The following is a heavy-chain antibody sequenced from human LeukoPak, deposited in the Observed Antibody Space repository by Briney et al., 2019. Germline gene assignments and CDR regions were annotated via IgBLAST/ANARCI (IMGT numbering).Heavy chain of an antibody. CDR3: AKTGNYNWNGFDY. Sequence: GRSLRLSCAASGFTFSSYGMHWVRQAPGKGLEWVAVIWYDGSNKYYADSVKGRFTISRDNSKNTLYLQMNSLRAEDTAVYYCAKTGNYNWNGFDYWGQGTLVTVSS. V-gene: IGHV3-33*06. J-gene: IGHJ4*02. CDR2: IWYDGSNK. D-gene: IGHD1-20*01. CDR1: GFTFSSYG.